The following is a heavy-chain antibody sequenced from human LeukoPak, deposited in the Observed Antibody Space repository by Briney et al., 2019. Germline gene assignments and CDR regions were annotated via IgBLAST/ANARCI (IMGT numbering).Heavy chain of an antibody. J-gene: IGHJ4*02. V-gene: IGHV5-51*01. D-gene: IGHD3-22*01. Sequence: GAPLQISCQGSGYGFSNYWIGWGRQMPGKGPEWMGIIYSGDSDTRYSPSFQGQVTISADKSISTAYLQWSSLQASDTAMYYCARSIYYDNSGYYYYFDYWGQGTLVTVSS. CDR3: ARSIYYDNSGYYYYFDY. CDR1: GYGFSNYW. CDR2: IYSGDSDT.